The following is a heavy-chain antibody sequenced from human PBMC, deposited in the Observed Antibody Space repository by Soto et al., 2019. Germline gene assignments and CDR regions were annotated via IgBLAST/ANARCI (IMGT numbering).Heavy chain of an antibody. CDR3: ARDLGVLPYYYGMDV. V-gene: IGHV3-21*01. CDR1: GFTFSSYS. J-gene: IGHJ6*02. Sequence: GGSLRLSCAASGFTFSSYSMNWVRQAPGKGLEWVSSISSSSSYIYYADSVKGRFTISRDNAKNSLYLQMNSLRAEDTAVYYCARDLGVLPYYYGMDVWGQGTTVTVSS. D-gene: IGHD2-8*01. CDR2: ISSSSSYI.